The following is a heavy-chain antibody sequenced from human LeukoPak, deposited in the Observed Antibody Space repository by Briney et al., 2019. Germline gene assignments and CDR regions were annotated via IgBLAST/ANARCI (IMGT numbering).Heavy chain of an antibody. D-gene: IGHD6-13*01. CDR2: ISSSGSTK. V-gene: IGHV3-48*03. J-gene: IGHJ3*02. Sequence: GGSLRLSCAASGFTFSSYEMNWVRQAPGKGLEWVSYISSSGSTKYYADSVKGRFTISRDNAKNSLYLQMNSLRSEDTAVYYCARVGYSRSWHSGSAFDIWGQGTMVTVSS. CDR3: ARVGYSRSWHSGSAFDI. CDR1: GFTFSSYE.